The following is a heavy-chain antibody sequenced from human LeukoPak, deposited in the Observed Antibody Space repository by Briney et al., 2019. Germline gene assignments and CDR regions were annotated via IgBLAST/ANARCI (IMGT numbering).Heavy chain of an antibody. V-gene: IGHV3-23*01. CDR2: ISGSGGST. J-gene: IGHJ4*02. CDR1: GFTFSSYG. CDR3: AGTRGYSYGYIFY. Sequence: GSLRLPCAASGFTFSSYGMSWVRQAPGKGLEWVSAISGSGGSTYYADSVKGRFTISRDNSKNTLYLQMNSLRAEDTAVYYCAGTRGYSYGYIFYWGQGTLVTVSS. D-gene: IGHD5-18*01.